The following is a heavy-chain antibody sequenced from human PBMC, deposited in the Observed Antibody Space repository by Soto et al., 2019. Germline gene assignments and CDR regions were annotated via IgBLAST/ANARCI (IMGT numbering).Heavy chain of an antibody. CDR3: ARGGGIRRAVDY. CDR1: GFTFSSYD. CDR2: IGTAGDT. D-gene: IGHD3-10*01. V-gene: IGHV3-13*04. J-gene: IGHJ4*02. Sequence: EVQLVESGGGLVQPGGSLRLSCAASGFTFSSYDMHWVRQATGKGLEWVSAIGTAGDTYYPGSVKGRFTISRENAKNSLYLQMNSLRAGDTAVYYCARGGGIRRAVDYWGQGTLVTVSS.